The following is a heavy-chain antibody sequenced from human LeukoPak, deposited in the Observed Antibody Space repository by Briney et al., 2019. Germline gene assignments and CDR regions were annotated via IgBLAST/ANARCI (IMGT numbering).Heavy chain of an antibody. V-gene: IGHV3-23*01. D-gene: IGHD1-26*01. CDR3: AKNGTRSYFDY. J-gene: IGHJ4*02. CDR1: GFTFSSCA. CDR2: ISGNGAGT. Sequence: QPGGSLRLSCAASGFTFSSCALRGFRQPPGGGVEGVSSISGNGAGTYYANSVKGRFTISRDNSENTLYLHMNTLRAEDKALSYCAKNGTRSYFDYWGQGTLVTVSS.